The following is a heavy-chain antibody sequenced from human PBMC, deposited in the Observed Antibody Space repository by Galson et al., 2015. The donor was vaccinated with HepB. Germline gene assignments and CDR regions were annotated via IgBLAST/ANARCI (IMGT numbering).Heavy chain of an antibody. CDR3: ARLAVDIVATISGYLSVDV. CDR2: INHSGST. J-gene: IGHJ6*04. D-gene: IGHD5-12*01. CDR1: GGSFSGYY. V-gene: IGHV4-34*01. Sequence: SETLSLTCAVYGGSFSGYYWSWIRQPPGKGLEWIGEINHSGSTNYNPSLKSRVTISVDTSKNQFSLKLSSVTAADTAAYYCARLAVDIVATISGYLSVDVWGKGTTVTVSS.